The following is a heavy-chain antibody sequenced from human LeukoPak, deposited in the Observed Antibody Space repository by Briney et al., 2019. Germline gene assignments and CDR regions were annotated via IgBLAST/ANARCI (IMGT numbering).Heavy chain of an antibody. CDR1: GFTFSSYW. V-gene: IGHV3-74*01. CDR2: INSDGSST. D-gene: IGHD6-6*01. CDR3: ASPSIAARPRDLEY. Sequence: GGSLGLSCAASGFTFSSYWMHWVRQAPGKGLVWVSRINSDGSSTSYADSVKGRFTISRDNAKNTLYLQMNSLRAEDTAVYYCASPSIAARPRDLEYWGQGTLVTVSS. J-gene: IGHJ4*02.